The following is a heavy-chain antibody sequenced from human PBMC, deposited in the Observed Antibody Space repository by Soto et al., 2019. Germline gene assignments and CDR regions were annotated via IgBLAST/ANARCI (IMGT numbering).Heavy chain of an antibody. V-gene: IGHV1-24*01. Sequence: ASVKVSCKVSGYTLTELSMHWVRQAPGKGLEWMGGFDPEEGETIYAQKFQGRVTMTEDTSTDTAYMELSSLRSEDTAVYYCATGRMRYSGYGMDVWRQGTTVTVSS. J-gene: IGHJ6*02. CDR1: GYTLTELS. CDR3: ATGRMRYSGYGMDV. D-gene: IGHD5-12*01. CDR2: FDPEEGET.